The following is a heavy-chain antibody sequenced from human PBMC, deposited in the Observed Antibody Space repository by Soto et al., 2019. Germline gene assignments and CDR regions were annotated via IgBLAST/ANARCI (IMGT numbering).Heavy chain of an antibody. Sequence: GGSLRLSCAASGFTFSSYGMHWVRQAPGKGLEWVAVISYDGSNKYYADSVKGRFTISRDNSKNTLYLQMNSLRAEDTAVYYCAKDKAARADYGDSFGDYYYYGMDVWGQGTTVTVSS. V-gene: IGHV3-30*18. J-gene: IGHJ6*02. CDR1: GFTFSSYG. CDR3: AKDKAARADYGDSFGDYYYYGMDV. D-gene: IGHD4-17*01. CDR2: ISYDGSNK.